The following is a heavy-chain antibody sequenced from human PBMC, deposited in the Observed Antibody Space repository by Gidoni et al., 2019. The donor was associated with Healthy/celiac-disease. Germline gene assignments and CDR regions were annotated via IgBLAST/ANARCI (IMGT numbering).Heavy chain of an antibody. D-gene: IGHD6-6*01. Sequence: KGLEWIGSIYYSGSTYYNPSLKSRVTISVDTSKNQFSLKLSSVTAADTAVYYCARLGSSSSWVDYWGQGTLVTVSS. V-gene: IGHV4-39*01. CDR3: ARLGSSSSWVDY. J-gene: IGHJ4*02. CDR2: IYYSGST.